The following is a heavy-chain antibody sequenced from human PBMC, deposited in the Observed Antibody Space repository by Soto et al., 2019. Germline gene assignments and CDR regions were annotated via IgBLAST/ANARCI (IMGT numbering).Heavy chain of an antibody. V-gene: IGHV3-30*18. Sequence: GGSLRLSCAASGFTFSSYGMHWVRQAPGKGLEWVAVISYDGSNKYYADSVKGRFTISRDNSKNTLYLQMNSLRAEGTAVYYCAKGDGEQWLVLEYWGQGTLVTVSS. CDR3: AKGDGEQWLVLEY. D-gene: IGHD6-19*01. CDR2: ISYDGSNK. CDR1: GFTFSSYG. J-gene: IGHJ4*02.